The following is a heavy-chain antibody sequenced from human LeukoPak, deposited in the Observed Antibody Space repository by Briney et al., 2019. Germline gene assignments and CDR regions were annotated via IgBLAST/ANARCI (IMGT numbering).Heavy chain of an antibody. J-gene: IGHJ6*02. CDR2: IYPGDSDT. CDR1: GSIFTNYW. Sequence: GASLQISCEGSGSIFTNYWIGWVRQLPGKVLEWMGIIYPGDSDTRYSPSFQGQVTISAAKSISTACLQWSGLKASDTAMYYCARHGSTTCCPPYYYGMDVWGQGTTVTVSS. D-gene: IGHD2-2*01. V-gene: IGHV5-51*01. CDR3: ARHGSTTCCPPYYYGMDV.